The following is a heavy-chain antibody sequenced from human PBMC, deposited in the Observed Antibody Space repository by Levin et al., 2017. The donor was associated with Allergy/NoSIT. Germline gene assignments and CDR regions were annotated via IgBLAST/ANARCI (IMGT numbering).Heavy chain of an antibody. CDR3: ARVAGYSYGYYFDY. V-gene: IGHV4-4*02. CDR2: IYRSGDT. CDR1: GGSISTDNW. J-gene: IGHJ4*02. D-gene: IGHD5-18*01. Sequence: QSQTLSLTCAVSGGSISTDNWWSWIRQPPGKGLEWIGEIYRSGDTNHNPSLRSRVTMSVDKTKTHFSLKLSSVTAADTAVYYCARVAGYSYGYYFDYWGPGTLVTVSS.